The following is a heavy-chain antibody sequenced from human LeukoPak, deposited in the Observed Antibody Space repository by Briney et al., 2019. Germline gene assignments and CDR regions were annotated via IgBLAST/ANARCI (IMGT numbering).Heavy chain of an antibody. V-gene: IGHV3-21*01. CDR3: ARDLVLYGDY. J-gene: IGHJ4*02. CDR1: GFTFSSYS. D-gene: IGHD4-17*01. CDR2: ITSSSYI. Sequence: GGSLRLSCAASGFTFSSYSMNWVRQAPGKGLEWVSSITSSSYIYYADSVKGRFTISRDNAKNSLYLQINSLRAEDTAVYYCARDLVLYGDYWGQGTLVTVSS.